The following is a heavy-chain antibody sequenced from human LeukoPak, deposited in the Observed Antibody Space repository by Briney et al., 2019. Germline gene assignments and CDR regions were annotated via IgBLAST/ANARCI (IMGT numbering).Heavy chain of an antibody. V-gene: IGHV3-23*01. CDR2: SGGDGNT. J-gene: IGHJ6*02. Sequence: GGSLRLSCAASGFIFRTNAMCWVRQAPGKGLEWVAGSGGDGNTHYADSVRGRFSISRDISKNMLYLQMKSLRDEDTALYYCAKDLWGWSGMDVWGQGTTVTVSS. CDR3: AKDLWGWSGMDV. CDR1: GFIFRTNA. D-gene: IGHD6-19*01.